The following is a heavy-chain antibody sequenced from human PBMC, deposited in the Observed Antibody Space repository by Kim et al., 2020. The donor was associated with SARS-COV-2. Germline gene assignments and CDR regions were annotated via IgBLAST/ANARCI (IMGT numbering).Heavy chain of an antibody. CDR3: VTDESASVWGS. CDR1: GITFRANR. CDR2: ISSYSNYI. J-gene: IGHJ5*02. Sequence: GGSLRLSCIVSGITFRANRMDWIRQAPGKGLEGVSSISSYSNYIYSADSVRGRFTISRGNAKTSVFLQMNSQRAEETAVYYCVTDESASVWGSWGQGTLVSVSS. V-gene: IGHV3-21*01. D-gene: IGHD3-16*01.